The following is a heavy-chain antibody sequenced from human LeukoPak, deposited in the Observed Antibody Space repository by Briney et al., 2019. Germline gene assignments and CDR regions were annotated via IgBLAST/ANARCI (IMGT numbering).Heavy chain of an antibody. CDR2: IYSDGSK. Sequence: GGSLRLSCAASGFIVSTNYMSWVRQAPGKGLQWVSVIYSDGSKYYADSVKGRFTISRDNSKNTLYLQMGSLRAEDMAVYYCARAPDIVVVPEGDDYYYYMDVWGKGTTVTVSS. V-gene: IGHV3-53*05. J-gene: IGHJ6*03. CDR1: GFIVSTNY. CDR3: ARAPDIVVVPEGDDYYYYMDV. D-gene: IGHD2-2*01.